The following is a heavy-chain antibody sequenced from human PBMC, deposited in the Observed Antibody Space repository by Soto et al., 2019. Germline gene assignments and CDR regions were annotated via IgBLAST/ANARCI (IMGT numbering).Heavy chain of an antibody. CDR2: IYYAGTT. D-gene: IGHD3-22*01. CDR3: ARLGGYFQALDS. V-gene: IGHV4-59*08. CDR1: DGSISPYY. J-gene: IGHJ4*02. Sequence: SETLSLTCTVSDGSISPYYWSWIRQPPGKGLEWIGYIYYAGTTTYNPSLRSRVSISVDTSKNEVSLKLTSVTAADTAVYYCARLGGYFQALDSWGQGTLVTVSS.